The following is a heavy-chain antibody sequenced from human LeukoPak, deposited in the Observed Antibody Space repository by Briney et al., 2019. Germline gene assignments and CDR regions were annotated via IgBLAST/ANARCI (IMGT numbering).Heavy chain of an antibody. J-gene: IGHJ6*04. CDR2: IRYDGSNT. CDR1: GFTFNNYG. D-gene: IGHD3-10*02. Sequence: PGGSLRLSCAASGFTFNNYGMHWVRQAPGKGLEWLAFIRYDGSNTYYADSVKGRFTVSRDNAKNSLYLQMNSLRAEDTAVYYCAELGITMIGGVWGKGTTVTISS. V-gene: IGHV3-30*02. CDR3: AELGITMIGGV.